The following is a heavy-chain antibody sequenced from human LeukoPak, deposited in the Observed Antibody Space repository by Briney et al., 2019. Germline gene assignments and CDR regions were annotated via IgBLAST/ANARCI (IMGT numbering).Heavy chain of an antibody. J-gene: IGHJ3*02. Sequence: SETLSLTCTVSGGSISSGGYYWSWIRQPAGKGLEWIGRIYTSGSTNYNPSLKSRVTTSVDTSKNQFSLKLSSVTAADTAVYYCARDGYDFWSGYPRWAFDIWGQGTMVTVSS. V-gene: IGHV4-61*02. CDR3: ARDGYDFWSGYPRWAFDI. D-gene: IGHD3-3*01. CDR2: IYTSGST. CDR1: GGSISSGGYY.